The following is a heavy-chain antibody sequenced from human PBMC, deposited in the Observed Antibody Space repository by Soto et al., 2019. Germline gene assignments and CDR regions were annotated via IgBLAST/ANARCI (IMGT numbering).Heavy chain of an antibody. CDR1: GYSFTSYW. CDR3: AGRIAAAGERYYYYYGMDV. Sequence: LGESLKISCKGSGYSFTSYWIGWVRQMPGKGLEWMGIIYPGDSDTRYSPSFQGQVTISADKSISTAYLQWSSLKASDTAMYYWAGRIAAAGERYYYYYGMDVWGQGTTVTVSS. J-gene: IGHJ6*02. CDR2: IYPGDSDT. V-gene: IGHV5-51*01. D-gene: IGHD6-13*01.